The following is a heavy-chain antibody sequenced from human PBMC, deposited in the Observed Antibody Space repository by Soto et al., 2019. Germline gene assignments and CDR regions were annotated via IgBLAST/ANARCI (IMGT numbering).Heavy chain of an antibody. J-gene: IGHJ4*02. V-gene: IGHV3-23*01. CDR3: AETSSYGNYYFDY. Sequence: XXSLRLSFTASGLTFSNYAMGWVPQAPGKGLEWVSIIGGSGSDTYYADSVKGRFTVSRDNSKNTQYVQMNSLRDEDTAVYYCAETSSYGNYYFDYWGPGTLVTVSS. CDR2: IGGSGSDT. D-gene: IGHD4-17*01. CDR1: GLTFSNYA.